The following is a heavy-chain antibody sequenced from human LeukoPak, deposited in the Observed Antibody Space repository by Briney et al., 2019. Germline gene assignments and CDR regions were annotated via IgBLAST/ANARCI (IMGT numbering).Heavy chain of an antibody. D-gene: IGHD3-22*01. Sequence: ASVKVSCKASGYTFASYDIKWVRQATGQGLEWMGWMNPHSGNTGYAHKFQGRVTITMNTSISTAYMELGSLTSEDRAVYYCARGPYTHYDSSGDYYNWFDPSGQGTLVTVSS. J-gene: IGHJ5*02. CDR2: MNPHSGNT. V-gene: IGHV1-8*03. CDR1: GYTFASYD. CDR3: ARGPYTHYDSSGDYYNWFDP.